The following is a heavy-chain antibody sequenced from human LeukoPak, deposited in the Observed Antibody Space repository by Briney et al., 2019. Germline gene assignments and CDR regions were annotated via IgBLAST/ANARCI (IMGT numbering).Heavy chain of an antibody. J-gene: IGHJ5*02. Sequence: ASVKVSCKASGYTFTGYYMHWVRQAPGQGLEWMGWINPNSGGTNYAQKFQGRVTMTRDTSISIAYMELSRLRSDDTAVYYCARMAAAGPYTWFDPWGRGTLVTVSS. CDR1: GYTFTGYY. V-gene: IGHV1-2*02. D-gene: IGHD6-13*01. CDR3: ARMAAAGPYTWFDP. CDR2: INPNSGGT.